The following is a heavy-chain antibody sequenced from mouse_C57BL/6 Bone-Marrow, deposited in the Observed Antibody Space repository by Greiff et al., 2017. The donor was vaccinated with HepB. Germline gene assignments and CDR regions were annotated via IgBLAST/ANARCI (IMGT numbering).Heavy chain of an antibody. CDR2: IDPENGDT. V-gene: IGHV14-4*01. J-gene: IGHJ4*01. D-gene: IGHD1-1*01. CDR1: GFNIKDDY. CDR3: TTVVGPMDY. Sequence: DVKLVESGAELVRPGASVKLSCTASGFNIKDDYMHWVKQRPEQGLEWIGWIDPENGDTEYASKFQGKATITADTSSNTAYLQLSSLTSEDTAVYYCTTVVGPMDYWGQGTSVTVSS.